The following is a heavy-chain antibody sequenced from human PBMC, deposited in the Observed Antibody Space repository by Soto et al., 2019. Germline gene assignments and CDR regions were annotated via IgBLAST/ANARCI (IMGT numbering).Heavy chain of an antibody. CDR3: ARRRHDILTGYQAPPYYYYYYMDV. Sequence: SETLSLTCTVSGGSISSSSYYWGWLRQPPGKGLEWIGSIYYSGSTYYNPSLKSRVTISVDTSKNQFSLKLSSVTAADTAVYYCARRRHDILTGYQAPPYYYYYYMDVWGKGTTVPVSS. J-gene: IGHJ6*03. CDR1: GGSISSSSYY. CDR2: IYYSGST. D-gene: IGHD3-9*01. V-gene: IGHV4-39*01.